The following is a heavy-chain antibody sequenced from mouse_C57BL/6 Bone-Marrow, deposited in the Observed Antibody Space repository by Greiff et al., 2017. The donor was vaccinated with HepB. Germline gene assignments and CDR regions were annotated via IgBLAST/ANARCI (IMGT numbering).Heavy chain of an antibody. D-gene: IGHD1-1*01. J-gene: IGHJ1*03. CDR1: GFTFSSYA. Sequence: DVQLVESGGGLVKPGGSLKLSCAASGFTFSSYAMSWVRQTPEKRLEWVATISDGGSYTYYPDNLKGRFTISRDNAKNNLYLQMSHLKSEDSAMYYCARAGNFIGYGWYFDVWGTGTTVTVSS. CDR2: ISDGGSYT. CDR3: ARAGNFIGYGWYFDV. V-gene: IGHV5-4*01.